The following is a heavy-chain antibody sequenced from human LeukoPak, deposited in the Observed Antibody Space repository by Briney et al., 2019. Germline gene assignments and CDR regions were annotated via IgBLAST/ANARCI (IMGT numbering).Heavy chain of an antibody. V-gene: IGHV3-30*04. CDR1: GFTFSQYA. Sequence: PGGSLRLSCAASGFTFSQYAMHWVRQAPGKGLAWVAIISYDGSNKYYADSVKGRFTISRDNSKNTLYLQMNSLRAEDTAVYYCARDSGYCTSTSCYAWLADYWGQGTPVTVSS. D-gene: IGHD2-2*01. CDR2: ISYDGSNK. J-gene: IGHJ4*02. CDR3: ARDSGYCTSTSCYAWLADY.